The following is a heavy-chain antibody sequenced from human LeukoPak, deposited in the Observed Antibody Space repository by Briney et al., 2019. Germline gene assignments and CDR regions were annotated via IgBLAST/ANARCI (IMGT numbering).Heavy chain of an antibody. CDR2: IYYSGST. D-gene: IGHD6-19*01. CDR1: GGSLSSGGYY. Sequence: SQTLSLTCTVSGGSLSSGGYYWSWLRQHPGKGLEWLGYIYYSGSTYYNPSLKSRVTISVDTSKNQFSLKLSSVTAADSAVYYCARQRAEYSSGWYRGAYFDYWGQGTLVTVSS. V-gene: IGHV4-31*03. J-gene: IGHJ4*02. CDR3: ARQRAEYSSGWYRGAYFDY.